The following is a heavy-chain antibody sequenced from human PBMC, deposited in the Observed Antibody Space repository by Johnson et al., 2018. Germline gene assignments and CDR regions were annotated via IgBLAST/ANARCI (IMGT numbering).Heavy chain of an antibody. D-gene: IGHD2-2*01. V-gene: IGHV3-23*04. Sequence: VQLVQSGGGLVQPGESLRLSCVGSGFTFSSCAMSWVRQAPGKGLEWVSGISGSGGSIHYAESVKGRFTITRDNSKKTLYLQMNSLRAEDTAVYYCARDSGYCSSTSCAEGMDVWGQGTTVTFSS. CDR3: ARDSGYCSSTSCAEGMDV. CDR1: GFTFSSCA. J-gene: IGHJ6*02. CDR2: ISGSGGSI.